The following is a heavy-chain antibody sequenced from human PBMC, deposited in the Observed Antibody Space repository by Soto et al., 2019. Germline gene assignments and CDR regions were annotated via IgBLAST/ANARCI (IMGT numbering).Heavy chain of an antibody. V-gene: IGHV4-39*01. CDR3: ARQYYDYVWGSYSQNPLFDY. D-gene: IGHD3-16*01. Sequence: SETLSLTCTVSGGSISSSSYYWGWIRQPPGKGLEWIGSIYYSGSTYYNPSLKSRVTISVDTSKNRFSLKLSSVTAADTAVYYCARQYYDYVWGSYSQNPLFDYRGQGTLVTVSS. CDR2: IYYSGST. CDR1: GGSISSSSYY. J-gene: IGHJ4*02.